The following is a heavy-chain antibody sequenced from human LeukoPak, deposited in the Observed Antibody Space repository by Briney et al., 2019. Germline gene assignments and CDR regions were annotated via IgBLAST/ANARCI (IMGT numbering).Heavy chain of an antibody. V-gene: IGHV1-2*02. Sequence: GASVKVSCKASGYTFTGNYMHWVRQAPGQGLEWMGWINPRIGGTNYAQKFQGRVTMTRDTSISTAYVELSSLRFDDTALYYCARGSGTSWFDYWGQGTLVTVSS. D-gene: IGHD2-2*01. CDR3: ARGSGTSWFDY. J-gene: IGHJ4*02. CDR1: GYTFTGNY. CDR2: INPRIGGT.